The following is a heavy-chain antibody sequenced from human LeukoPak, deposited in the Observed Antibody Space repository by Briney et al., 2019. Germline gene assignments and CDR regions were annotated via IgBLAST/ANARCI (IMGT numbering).Heavy chain of an antibody. Sequence: SETLSLTCTVSGGSISSYYWSWIRQPPGKGLEWIGYIYYCGSTNYNPSLKSRVPISVDTSKNQFSLKLSSVTAADTAVYYCARGLRGYSGYDPFAYDDYWGQGTLVTVSS. CDR2: IYYCGST. CDR1: GGSISSYY. D-gene: IGHD5-12*01. V-gene: IGHV4-59*01. CDR3: ARGLRGYSGYDPFAYDDY. J-gene: IGHJ4*02.